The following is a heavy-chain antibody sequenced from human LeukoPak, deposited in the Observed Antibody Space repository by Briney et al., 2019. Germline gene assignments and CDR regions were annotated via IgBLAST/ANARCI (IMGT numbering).Heavy chain of an antibody. V-gene: IGHV4-30-2*01. CDR2: IYHSGSTSYST. J-gene: IGHJ4*02. CDR1: GGSINNSAYS. CDR3: ARGIGLLPAFDY. Sequence: PSETLSLTCAVSGGSINNSAYSWSWIRQTPGKGLEWIGFIYHSGSTSYSTSYNPSLKSRVTISEDVSTNEFSLKLSSVTAADTAVYYCARGIGLLPAFDYWGQGTLVTVSS.